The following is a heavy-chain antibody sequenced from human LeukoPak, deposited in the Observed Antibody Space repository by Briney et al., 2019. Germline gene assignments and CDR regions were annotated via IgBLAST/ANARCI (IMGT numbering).Heavy chain of an antibody. CDR1: GFTFSGYS. CDR3: AKTADGNFDY. Sequence: GGSLRLSCAASGFTFSGYSMNWVRQPPGKGLEWVSAISGSGGSTYYADSVKGRFTISRDNSKNTLYLQMNSLRAEDTAVYYCAKTADGNFDYWGQGTLVTVSS. CDR2: ISGSGGST. J-gene: IGHJ4*02. V-gene: IGHV3-23*01.